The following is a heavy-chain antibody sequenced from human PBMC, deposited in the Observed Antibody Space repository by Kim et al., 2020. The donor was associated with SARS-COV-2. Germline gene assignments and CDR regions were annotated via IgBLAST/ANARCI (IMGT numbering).Heavy chain of an antibody. CDR3: TREGGTSGHCGYFDY. CDR1: GFTVSQFV. Sequence: GGSLRLSCEVSGFTVSQFVMHWVRQAPDKGLERVAGTPSDGGLRNYADPVKGRFTVSRDNSRNTVHLQMNSLRPEDTALYYCTREGGTSGHCGYFDYWGQGILVTVSS. J-gene: IGHJ4*02. V-gene: IGHV3-30*04. D-gene: IGHD2-21*01. CDR2: TPSDGGLR.